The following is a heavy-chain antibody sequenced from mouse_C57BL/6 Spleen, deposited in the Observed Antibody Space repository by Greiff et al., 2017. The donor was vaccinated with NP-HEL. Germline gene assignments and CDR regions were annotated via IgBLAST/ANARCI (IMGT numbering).Heavy chain of an antibody. D-gene: IGHD1-1*01. J-gene: IGHJ2*01. CDR1: GYAFTNYL. V-gene: IGHV1-54*01. CDR3: ARWGYGSRSDYFDY. Sequence: VQLQQSGAELVRPGTSVKVSCKASGYAFTNYLIEWVKQRPGQGLEWIGVINPGSGGTNYNEKFKGKATLTADKSSSTAYMQLSSLTSEDSAVYFCARWGYGSRSDYFDYWGQGTTLTVSS. CDR2: INPGSGGT.